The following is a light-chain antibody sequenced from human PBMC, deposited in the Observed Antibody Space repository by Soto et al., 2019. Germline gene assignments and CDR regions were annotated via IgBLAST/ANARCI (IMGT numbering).Light chain of an antibody. J-gene: IGKJ1*01. CDR2: KAS. V-gene: IGKV1-5*03. CDR1: QTISNW. CDR3: QQYSSYPRT. Sequence: DIQMTQSPFTLSAFLGDRVTITCRASQTISNWLAWYQQKPGKAPKLLIYKASGLEGGVPSRFSGSGSGTEFTLTINNLQPDDFATYLCQQYSSYPRTFGQGTKVES.